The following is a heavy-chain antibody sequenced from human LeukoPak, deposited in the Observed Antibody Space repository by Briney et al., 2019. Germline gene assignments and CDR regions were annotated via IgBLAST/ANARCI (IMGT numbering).Heavy chain of an antibody. J-gene: IGHJ4*02. D-gene: IGHD2-2*01. V-gene: IGHV3-7*01. CDR2: IKEDGNAK. CDR1: GFTFSNYW. CDR3: ARDRCTSL. Sequence: GGSLRLSCAASGFTFSNYWMSWVRQAPGKGLEWVANIKEDGNAKYYVDSVKGRFTISRDNAKDSLYLQMNSLRAEDTAVYYCARDRCTSLWGQGTLVTVSS.